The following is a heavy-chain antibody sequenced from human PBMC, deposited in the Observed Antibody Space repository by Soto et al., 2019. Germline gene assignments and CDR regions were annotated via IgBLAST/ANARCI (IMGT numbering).Heavy chain of an antibody. D-gene: IGHD2-15*01. CDR2: ISSSGDST. CDR1: GFTFSTYA. J-gene: IGHJ3*01. Sequence: EVQLLESGGDLVQPGESLRLSCAASGFTFSTYAMTWVRQAPGKGLEWVSSISSSGDSTFYADSVKGRFTISRDSSKNTLSLQMNSLRAEDTAVYYCAKDDGGSYRGGAFDLWGQVTMVTVSS. V-gene: IGHV3-23*01. CDR3: AKDDGGSYRGGAFDL.